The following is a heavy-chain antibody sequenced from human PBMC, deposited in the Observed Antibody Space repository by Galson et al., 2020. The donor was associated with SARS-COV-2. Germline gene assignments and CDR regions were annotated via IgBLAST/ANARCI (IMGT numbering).Heavy chain of an antibody. CDR1: GGSVSSSSYY. V-gene: IGHV4-39*01. D-gene: IGHD1-26*01. CDR2: ISDSGST. Sequence: SETLSLTCTVSGGSVSSSSYYWGWVRQPPGQGLEWIGIISDSGSTYYNPSLKSRVTISVDTSKNQFSLKMNSVTAADTAVYYCARLTPTQWELPNYFDYWGQGTLVTVSS. CDR3: ARLTPTQWELPNYFDY. J-gene: IGHJ4*02.